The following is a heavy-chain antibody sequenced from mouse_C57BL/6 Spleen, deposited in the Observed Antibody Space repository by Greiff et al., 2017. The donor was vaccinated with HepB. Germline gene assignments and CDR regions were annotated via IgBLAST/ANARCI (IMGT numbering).Heavy chain of an antibody. CDR3: ARVYSNYFWFAY. CDR1: GYTFTSYW. V-gene: IGHV1-52*01. Sequence: QVQLQQPGAELVRPGSSVKLSCKASGYTFTSYWMHWVKQRPIQGLEWIGNIDPSDSETHYNQKFKDKATLTVDKSSSTAYMQLSSLTSEDSAVDYCARVYSNYFWFAYWGQGTLVTVSA. CDR2: IDPSDSET. D-gene: IGHD2-5*01. J-gene: IGHJ3*01.